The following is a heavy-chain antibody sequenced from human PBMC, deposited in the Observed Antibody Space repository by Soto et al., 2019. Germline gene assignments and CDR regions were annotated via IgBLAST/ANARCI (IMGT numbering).Heavy chain of an antibody. D-gene: IGHD3-9*01. CDR3: ARDPLHLYDILTGYPDY. CDR1: GFTFSSYA. V-gene: IGHV3-30-3*01. Sequence: GGSLRLSCAASGFTFSSYAMHWVRQAPGKGLEWVAVISYDGSNKYYADSVKGRFTISRDNSKNTLYLQMNSLRAEDTAVYYCARDPLHLYDILTGYPDYWGQGTLVTVSS. J-gene: IGHJ4*02. CDR2: ISYDGSNK.